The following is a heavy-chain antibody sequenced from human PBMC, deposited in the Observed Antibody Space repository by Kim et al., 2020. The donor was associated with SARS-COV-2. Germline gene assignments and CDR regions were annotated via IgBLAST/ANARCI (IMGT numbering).Heavy chain of an antibody. Sequence: GGSLRLSCAASGFTFSSYGMHWVRQAPGKGLEWVGVISYDGDNKYYADSVRGRFTISRDNSKNTLYLQMNSLRPEDTAVYYCAKTGGNYFGYFDYWGQGTLVTVSS. J-gene: IGHJ4*02. CDR2: ISYDGDNK. CDR1: GFTFSSYG. D-gene: IGHD1-7*01. V-gene: IGHV3-30*18. CDR3: AKTGGNYFGYFDY.